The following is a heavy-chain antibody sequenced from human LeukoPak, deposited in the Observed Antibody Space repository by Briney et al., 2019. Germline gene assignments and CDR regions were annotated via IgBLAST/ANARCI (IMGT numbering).Heavy chain of an antibody. D-gene: IGHD3-22*01. Sequence: ASVKFSCKASGYTFTSYGINWVRQAPGQGLEWMGWISAYNGNTNYAQKLQGRVTMTRDTSTSTAYMELRSLRSNDTALYYCARGGDMRVVGAFDIWGQGTMVTVSS. CDR3: ARGGDMRVVGAFDI. CDR1: GYTFTSYG. CDR2: ISAYNGNT. J-gene: IGHJ3*02. V-gene: IGHV1-18*01.